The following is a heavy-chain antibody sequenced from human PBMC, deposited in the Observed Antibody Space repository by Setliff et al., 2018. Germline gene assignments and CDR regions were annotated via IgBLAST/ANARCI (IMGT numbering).Heavy chain of an antibody. CDR3: ARLPRYTTPMAP. CDR2: VRNKVNSYTT. D-gene: IGHD5-18*01. J-gene: IGHJ5*02. Sequence: QSGGSLRLSCVVSGFTFSDHYMDWVRQTPGKGLEWVARVRNKVNSYTTEYAASVRGRFTISRDDSKNSLYLQMNSLKTEDAAVYYCARLPRYTTPMAPWGQGTLVTVSS. V-gene: IGHV3-72*01. CDR1: GFTFSDHY.